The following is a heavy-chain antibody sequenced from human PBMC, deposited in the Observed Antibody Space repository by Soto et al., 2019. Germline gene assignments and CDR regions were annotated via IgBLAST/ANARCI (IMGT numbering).Heavy chain of an antibody. CDR1: AYTFTSHG. J-gene: IGHJ4*02. CDR2: ISAYNGNT. V-gene: IGHV1-18*01. D-gene: IGHD6-6*01. Sequence: ASVKVSCKASAYTFTSHGISWVRQAPGQGLEWMGCISAYNGNTNYAQKLQGIVTMTTDTATSTAYMELRSLRADDTAVYYCARDPPFFYSSSSDPNFDYWGQGTLVTVSS. CDR3: ARDPPFFYSSSSDPNFDY.